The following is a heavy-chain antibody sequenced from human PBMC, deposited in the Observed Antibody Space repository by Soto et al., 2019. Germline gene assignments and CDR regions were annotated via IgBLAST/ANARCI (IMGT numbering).Heavy chain of an antibody. CDR1: GGSFSGYY. J-gene: IGHJ4*02. V-gene: IGHV4-34*01. D-gene: IGHD5-12*01. Sequence: PSETLSLTCAVYGGSFSGYYWSWIRQPPGKGLEWIGEINHSGSTNYNPSLKSRVTISVDTSKNQFSLKLSSVTAADTAVYYCARDYRGYDSVKRFEYWGQGTRVTVSS. CDR2: INHSGST. CDR3: ARDYRGYDSVKRFEY.